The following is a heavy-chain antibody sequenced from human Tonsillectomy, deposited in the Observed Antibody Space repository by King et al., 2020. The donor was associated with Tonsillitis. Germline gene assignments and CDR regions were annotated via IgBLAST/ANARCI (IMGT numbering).Heavy chain of an antibody. D-gene: IGHD4-17*01. J-gene: IGHJ4*02. CDR3: ARVFYGDYYYFDY. Sequence: QLVQSGGGLVQPGGSLRLSCAASGFTFSSYAMHWVRQAPGKGLEYVSAISSNGDSTYYANSVRGRFTISRDNSKNTLYLQMGSLRAEDMAVYYCARVFYGDYYYFDYWGQGTLVTVSS. CDR1: GFTFSSYA. CDR2: ISSNGDST. V-gene: IGHV3-64*01.